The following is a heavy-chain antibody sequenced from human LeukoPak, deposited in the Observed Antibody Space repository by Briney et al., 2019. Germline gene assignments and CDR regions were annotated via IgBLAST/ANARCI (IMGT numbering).Heavy chain of an antibody. CDR2: IYTSGST. CDR3: ARYGPSWFDP. CDR1: GGSISSYY. V-gene: IGHV4-4*09. D-gene: IGHD3-10*01. J-gene: IGHJ5*02. Sequence: PSETLSFTCTVSGGSISSYYWSWIRQPPGEGLEWIGYIYTSGSTNYNPSLKSRVTISVDTSKNQFSLKLSSVTAADTAVYYCARYGPSWFDPWGQGTLVTVSS.